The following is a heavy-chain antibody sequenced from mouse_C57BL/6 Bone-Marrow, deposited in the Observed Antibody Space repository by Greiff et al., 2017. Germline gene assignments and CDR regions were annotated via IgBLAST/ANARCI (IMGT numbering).Heavy chain of an antibody. V-gene: IGHV1-82*01. Sequence: QVQLQQSGPALVKPGASVKISCKASGYAFSSSWMDWVKQRPGQGLEWIGRIYPGDGDTNYNGKFKGKATLTADKSSSTAYMQLSSLTSEDSAVYFCARWLTTVVANAMAYWGQGNLVTVSS. CDR3: ARWLTTVVANAMAY. CDR1: GYAFSSSW. CDR2: IYPGDGDT. D-gene: IGHD1-1*01. J-gene: IGHJ4*01.